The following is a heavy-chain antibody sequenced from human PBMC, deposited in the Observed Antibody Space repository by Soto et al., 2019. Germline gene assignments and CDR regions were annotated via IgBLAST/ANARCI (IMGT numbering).Heavy chain of an antibody. CDR2: IKTKTDSATT. Sequence: EVQLAVSVGGFVKPGGSLRLSCAVSGFTFSDAWLNWVRQAPGKGLEWVGRIKTKTDSATTDYAAPVKGRFTISRDDSKNTLFLPMNSLQTEDTAVYYCTTDLQNRRYNANFYWGQGTLVTVSS. CDR1: GFTFSDAW. V-gene: IGHV3-15*07. J-gene: IGHJ4*02. D-gene: IGHD1-7*01. CDR3: TTDLQNRRYNANFY.